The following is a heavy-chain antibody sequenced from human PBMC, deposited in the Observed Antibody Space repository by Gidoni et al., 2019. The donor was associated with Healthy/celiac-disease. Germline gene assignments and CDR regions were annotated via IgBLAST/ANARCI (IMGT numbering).Heavy chain of an antibody. V-gene: IGHV3-11*05. Sequence: QVQLVESGGGLVKPGGSLRLSCAASGFTFSDYYMSWIRQAPGKGLEWVSYSSSSSSYTNNADSVKGRFTISRDNSKNSLYLQMNSLRAEDTAVYYCARCRIAAAGTGAFDIWGQGTMVTVSS. CDR2: SSSSSSYT. CDR1: GFTFSDYY. D-gene: IGHD6-13*01. CDR3: ARCRIAAAGTGAFDI. J-gene: IGHJ3*02.